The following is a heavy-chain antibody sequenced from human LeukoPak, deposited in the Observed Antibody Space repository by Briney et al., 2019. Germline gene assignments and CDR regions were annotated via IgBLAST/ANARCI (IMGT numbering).Heavy chain of an antibody. D-gene: IGHD4-17*01. CDR2: IRYDGSNK. V-gene: IGHV3-30*02. J-gene: IGHJ6*03. CDR3: AKGSGATDYYYMDV. CDR1: GFTFSSYG. Sequence: GGSLRLSCAASGFTFSSYGMHWVRQAPGKGLEWVAFIRYDGSNKYYADSVKGRFTISRDNSKNTLYLQMNSLRAEDTAVYYCAKGSGATDYYYMDVWGEGTTVTVSS.